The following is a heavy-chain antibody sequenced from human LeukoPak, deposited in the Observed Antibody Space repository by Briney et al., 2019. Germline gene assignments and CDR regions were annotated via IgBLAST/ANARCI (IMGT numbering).Heavy chain of an antibody. CDR3: ARDRVAVAGRGDY. J-gene: IGHJ4*02. Sequence: ASVKVSCKASGYTFTGYYMHWVRQAPGQGLEWMGWINPNSGGTNYAQKLQGRVTMTTDTSTSTAYMELRSLRSDDTAVYYCARDRVAVAGRGDYWGQGTLVTVSS. D-gene: IGHD6-19*01. CDR2: INPNSGGT. CDR1: GYTFTGYY. V-gene: IGHV1-2*02.